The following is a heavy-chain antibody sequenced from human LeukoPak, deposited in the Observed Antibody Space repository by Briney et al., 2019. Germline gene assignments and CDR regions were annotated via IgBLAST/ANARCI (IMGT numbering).Heavy chain of an antibody. Sequence: PSETLSLXCAVYGGSFSGYYWSWIRQPPGKGLEWIGEINHSGSTNYNPSLKSRVTISVDTSKNQFSLKLSSVTAADTAVYYCARGYDFWSGYSYYWGQGTLVTVSS. V-gene: IGHV4-34*01. CDR3: ARGYDFWSGYSYY. CDR1: GGSFSGYY. D-gene: IGHD3-3*01. CDR2: INHSGST. J-gene: IGHJ4*02.